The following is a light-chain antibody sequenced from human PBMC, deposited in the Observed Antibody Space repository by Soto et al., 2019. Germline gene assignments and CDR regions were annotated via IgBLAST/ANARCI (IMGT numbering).Light chain of an antibody. CDR3: QQYGSSPVT. CDR2: GAS. CDR1: ESVTSS. Sequence: EIVMTQSRATLSVSPGDRATLSCRASESVTSSLAWYQQKPGQAPRLPIYGASSRATGIPDRFSGSGSGTDFTLTISRLEPEDFAVYYCQQYGSSPVTFGGGTRLEIK. J-gene: IGKJ5*01. V-gene: IGKV3-20*01.